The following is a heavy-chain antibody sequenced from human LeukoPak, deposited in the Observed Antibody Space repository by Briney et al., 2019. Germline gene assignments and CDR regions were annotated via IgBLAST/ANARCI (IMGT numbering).Heavy chain of an antibody. CDR1: GFTFSDYY. Sequence: GGSLRLSCAASGFTFSDYYMSWVRQAPGKGLEWVANIKQDGSEKYYVDSVKGRFTISRDNAKNSLYLQMNSLRAEDTAVYYCARERAREGGIAVAWGQGTLVTVSS. J-gene: IGHJ5*02. D-gene: IGHD6-19*01. CDR3: ARERAREGGIAVA. V-gene: IGHV3-7*01. CDR2: IKQDGSEK.